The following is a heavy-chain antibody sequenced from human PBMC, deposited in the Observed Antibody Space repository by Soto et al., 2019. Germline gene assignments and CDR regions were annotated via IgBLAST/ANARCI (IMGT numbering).Heavy chain of an antibody. Sequence: SETLSLTCAVSGYSISSGYYWGWIRQPPGKGLEWIGSIYHSGSTYYNPSLKSRVTISVDTSKNQFSLKLSSVTAADTAVYYCARDYSSSWFPGGYYYYYGMDVWGQGTTVTVSS. V-gene: IGHV4-38-2*02. CDR1: GYSISSGYY. J-gene: IGHJ6*02. CDR3: ARDYSSSWFPGGYYYYYGMDV. D-gene: IGHD6-13*01. CDR2: IYHSGST.